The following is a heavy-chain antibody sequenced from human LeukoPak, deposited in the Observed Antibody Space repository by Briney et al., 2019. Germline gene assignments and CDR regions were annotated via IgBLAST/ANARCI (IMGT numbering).Heavy chain of an antibody. CDR2: IYYSGST. Sequence: SETLSLTCTVSGGSISSGSYYWGWIRQPPGKGLEWIGSIYYSGSTYYNPSLKSRVTISVDTPKNQFSLKLSSVTAADTAVYYCARTRFATSWPMDVWGQGTTVTVSS. J-gene: IGHJ6*02. V-gene: IGHV4-39*01. D-gene: IGHD2-2*01. CDR1: GGSISSGSYY. CDR3: ARTRFATSWPMDV.